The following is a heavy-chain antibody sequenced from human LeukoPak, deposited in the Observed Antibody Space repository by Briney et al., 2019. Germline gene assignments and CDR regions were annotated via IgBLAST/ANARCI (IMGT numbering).Heavy chain of an antibody. CDR1: GFTFSSYE. D-gene: IGHD5-12*01. J-gene: IGHJ5*02. CDR3: ATLPSGYDSWFDP. CDR2: ISSSGSTI. Sequence: GGSLRLSCAASGFTFSSYEMNWVRQAPGKGLEWVSYISSSGSTIYYADSVKGRFTISRDNAKDSLYLQMNSLRADDTAVYYCATLPSGYDSWFDPWGQGTLVTVSS. V-gene: IGHV3-48*03.